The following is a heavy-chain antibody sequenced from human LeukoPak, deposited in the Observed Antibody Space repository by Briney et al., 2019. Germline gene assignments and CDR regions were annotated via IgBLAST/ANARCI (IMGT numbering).Heavy chain of an antibody. J-gene: IGHJ1*01. CDR2: ISSSSSYI. Sequence: PGGSLRLSCAASGFTFSSYSMNWVRQAPGKGLEWVSSISSSSSYIYYADSVKGRFTISRDNAKNSLYLQMNSLRAEDTAVYYCARDLGGEYDYVWGRSYEYFQHWGQGTLVTVSS. D-gene: IGHD3-16*01. CDR1: GFTFSSYS. CDR3: ARDLGGEYDYVWGRSYEYFQH. V-gene: IGHV3-21*01.